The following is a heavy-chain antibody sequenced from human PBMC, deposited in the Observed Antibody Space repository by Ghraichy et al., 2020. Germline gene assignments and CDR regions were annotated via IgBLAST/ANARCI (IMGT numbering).Heavy chain of an antibody. Sequence: LSLTCAASGFTFSSYGMHWVRLAPGKGLEWVAVIWYDGSNKYYADSVKGRFTISRDNSMNTLYLQMNSLRAEDTAVYYCARDTTYYYGSGYGMDVWGQGTTVTVSS. CDR3: ARDTTYYYGSGYGMDV. V-gene: IGHV3-33*01. J-gene: IGHJ6*02. D-gene: IGHD3-10*01. CDR2: IWYDGSNK. CDR1: GFTFSSYG.